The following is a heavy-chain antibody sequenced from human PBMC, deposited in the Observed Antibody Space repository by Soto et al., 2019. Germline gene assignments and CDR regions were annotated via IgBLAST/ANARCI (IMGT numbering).Heavy chain of an antibody. Sequence: SETLSLTCAVYGGSFSGYYWSWIRQPPGKGLGWIGEINHSGSTNYNPSLKSRVTISVDTSKNQFSLKLSSVTAADTAVYYCARVIRKSSYYYYGMDVWGQGTTVTVSS. CDR2: INHSGST. D-gene: IGHD3-3*01. J-gene: IGHJ6*02. CDR3: ARVIRKSSYYYYGMDV. CDR1: GGSFSGYY. V-gene: IGHV4-34*01.